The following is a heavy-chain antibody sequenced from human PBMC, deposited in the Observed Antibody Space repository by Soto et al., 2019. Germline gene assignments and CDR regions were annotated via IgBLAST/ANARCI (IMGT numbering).Heavy chain of an antibody. V-gene: IGHV1-18*01. CDR3: ARDGAYSSGWYLAFDI. CDR1: GYTFTSYG. Sequence: ASVKVSCKASGYTFTSYGISWVRQAPGQGLEWMGWISAYNGNTNYAQKLQGRVTMTTDTATSTAYMELRSLRSDDTAVYYCARDGAYSSGWYLAFDIWGQGTMVTVSS. J-gene: IGHJ3*02. CDR2: ISAYNGNT. D-gene: IGHD6-19*01.